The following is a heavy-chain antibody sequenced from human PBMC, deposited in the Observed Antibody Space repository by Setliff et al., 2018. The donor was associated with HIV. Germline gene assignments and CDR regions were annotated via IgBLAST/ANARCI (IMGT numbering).Heavy chain of an antibody. CDR3: ARGGGYDRSGYYPFDY. J-gene: IGHJ4*02. Sequence: SETLSLTCAVYGGSLSGYHWSWIRQSPEKGLEWIGEINPSGSTNYNPSLKSRVTMSVDTSKNQFSLKLSSVTAADTAVYYCARGGGYDRSGYYPFDYWGQGTPVTVSS. CDR1: GGSLSGYH. V-gene: IGHV4-34*01. D-gene: IGHD3-22*01. CDR2: INPSGST.